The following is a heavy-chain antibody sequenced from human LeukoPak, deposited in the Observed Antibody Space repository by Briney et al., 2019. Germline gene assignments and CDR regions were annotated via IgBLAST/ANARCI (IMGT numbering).Heavy chain of an antibody. CDR3: AREIRSRWYYIES. Sequence: GGSLRLSCAAPGFTFSIYGMHWVRQAPGKGLEWVAVIWYDGSNEIYADSVKGRFTISRDNSKNTLYLQMDSLRDEDTAVYYCAREIRSRWYYIESWGQGTLVTVSS. CDR2: IWYDGSNE. D-gene: IGHD2-15*01. J-gene: IGHJ4*02. CDR1: GFTFSIYG. V-gene: IGHV3-33*01.